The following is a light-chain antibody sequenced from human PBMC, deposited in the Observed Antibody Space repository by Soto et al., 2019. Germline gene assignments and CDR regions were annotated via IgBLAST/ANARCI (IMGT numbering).Light chain of an antibody. CDR2: GAS. Sequence: EIVLTQSPGTLSFSPGERATLSCRASQSVSSSYLAWYQQKPCQAPRILIYGASSRATGIPDRFSGSGSGTDFTLTISRLEPEDFAVYYCQQYCSSPLTFGGGTKVEIK. CDR1: QSVSSSY. CDR3: QQYCSSPLT. V-gene: IGKV3-20*01. J-gene: IGKJ4*01.